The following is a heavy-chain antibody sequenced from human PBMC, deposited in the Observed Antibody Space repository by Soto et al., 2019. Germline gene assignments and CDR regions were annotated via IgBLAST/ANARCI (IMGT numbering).Heavy chain of an antibody. D-gene: IGHD3-10*01. CDR1: GGSISSYY. V-gene: IGHV4-59*01. CDR2: IYYSGST. J-gene: IGHJ4*02. CDR3: ARTYYYGSGSLYYFDY. Sequence: SETLSLTCTVSGGSISSYYWSWIRQPPGKGLEWIGYIYYSGSTNYNPSLKSRVTISVDTSKNQFSLKLSSVTAADTAVYYCARTYYYGSGSLYYFDYWGQGTLVTV.